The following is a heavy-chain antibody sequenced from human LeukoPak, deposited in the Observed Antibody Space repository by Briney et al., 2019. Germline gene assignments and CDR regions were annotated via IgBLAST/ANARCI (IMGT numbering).Heavy chain of an antibody. V-gene: IGHV3-23*01. CDR2: ISGSGGST. Sequence: GSLRLSCAASGFTFSSYAMSWVRQAPGKGLEWVSAISGSGGSTYYADSVKGRFTISRDNSKNTLYLQMNSLRAEDTALYYCAKGGVYGDYYFDYWGQGTLVTVSS. J-gene: IGHJ4*02. D-gene: IGHD4-17*01. CDR3: AKGGVYGDYYFDY. CDR1: GFTFSSYA.